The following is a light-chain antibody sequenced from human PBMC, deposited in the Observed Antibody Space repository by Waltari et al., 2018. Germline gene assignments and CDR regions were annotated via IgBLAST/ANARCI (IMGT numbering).Light chain of an antibody. CDR1: ESLLFSNGKTY. V-gene: IGKV2-29*02. CDR2: EVS. CDR3: MQGIHLPLT. Sequence: DIVMTQTPLSLSVTPGQPAPIPCKPSESLLFSNGKTYMYWFLQRPGQSPQLLIYEVSSRLSGVPDRFSGSGSGTDFTLKISRVEAEDVGIYYCMQGIHLPLTFGGGTKVEIK. J-gene: IGKJ4*01.